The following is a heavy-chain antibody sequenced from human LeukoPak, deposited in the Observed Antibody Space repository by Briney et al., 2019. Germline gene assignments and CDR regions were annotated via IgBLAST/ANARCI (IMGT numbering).Heavy chain of an antibody. Sequence: QTGGSLRLSCAASGFTFSSYWMSWVRQAPGKGLGWVANIKQDGSEKYYVDSVKGRFTISRDNARNSLYLQMNSLREEDTAVYFCARGYSYGKDYWGQGTLVTVSS. J-gene: IGHJ4*02. CDR1: GFTFSSYW. CDR3: ARGYSYGKDY. D-gene: IGHD5-18*01. CDR2: IKQDGSEK. V-gene: IGHV3-7*01.